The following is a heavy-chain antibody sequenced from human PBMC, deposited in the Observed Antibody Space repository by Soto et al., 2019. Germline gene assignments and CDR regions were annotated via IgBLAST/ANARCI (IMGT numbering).Heavy chain of an antibody. Sequence: RASVKVSCKASGYSFTGHYMHWVRQAPGQGLEWMGWINPNSGGTSYAQKFQGRVTMTRDTSISTAYMELSRLTSDDTAVYYCAAVTGGVTLDYWGQGTLVTVSS. CDR2: INPNSGGT. CDR1: GYSFTGHY. V-gene: IGHV1-2*02. J-gene: IGHJ4*02. D-gene: IGHD6-19*01. CDR3: AAVTGGVTLDY.